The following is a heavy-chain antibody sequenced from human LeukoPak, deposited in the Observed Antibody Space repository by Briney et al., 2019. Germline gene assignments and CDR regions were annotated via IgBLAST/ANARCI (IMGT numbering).Heavy chain of an antibody. CDR2: IYPGDSDT. CDR1: VYSFPIYW. Sequence: GESLKISCKGSVYSFPIYWIGWVRQMPGKGLEWMGIIYPGDSDTRYNPAFQGQVTISADKSISTAYLQWSSLQASDTAIYYRARRDYRDSYFFDYWGHGTLVTVSS. D-gene: IGHD2-21*01. V-gene: IGHV5-51*01. CDR3: ARRDYRDSYFFDY. J-gene: IGHJ4*01.